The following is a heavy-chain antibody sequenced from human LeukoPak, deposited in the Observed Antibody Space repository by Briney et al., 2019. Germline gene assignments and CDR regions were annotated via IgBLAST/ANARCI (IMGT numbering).Heavy chain of an antibody. Sequence: GASVKVSCKASGYTSTDYYMHWVRQAPGQGFEWMGWINPNDGDTNYAQKFQGRVTMTGDTSISTAHMEVSRLRSDDTAVYYCARANFLYCSSTTCLFDYWGQGTLVTVSS. J-gene: IGHJ4*02. CDR1: GYTSTDYY. V-gene: IGHV1-2*02. CDR2: INPNDGDT. D-gene: IGHD2-2*01. CDR3: ARANFLYCSSTTCLFDY.